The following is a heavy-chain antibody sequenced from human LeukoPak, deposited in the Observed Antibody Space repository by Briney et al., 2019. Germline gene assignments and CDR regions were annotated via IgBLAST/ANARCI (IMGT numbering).Heavy chain of an antibody. D-gene: IGHD4-23*01. CDR3: ARAVVTGPFDY. V-gene: IGHV3-21*03. J-gene: IGHJ4*02. CDR2: ISSSSGYI. Sequence: PGGSLRLSCAASGFTFSSYAMSWVRQTPGKGLEWVSSISSSSGYIYYADSVKGRFTISRDNARNSLYLQMKSLRVEDTAVYYCARAVVTGPFDYWGQGTLVTVSS. CDR1: GFTFSSYA.